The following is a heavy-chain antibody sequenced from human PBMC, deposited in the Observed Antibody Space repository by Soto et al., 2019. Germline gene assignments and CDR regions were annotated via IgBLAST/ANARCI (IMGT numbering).Heavy chain of an antibody. D-gene: IGHD3-9*01. J-gene: IGHJ3*02. CDR1: GGTFSSYA. CDR3: ARDHGRGRYFERVPDAFDI. Sequence: SVKVSCKASGGTFSSYAISWVRQAPGQGLEWMGGIIPIFGTANYAQKFQGRVTITADESTSTAYMELSSLRSEDTAVYYCARDHGRGRYFERVPDAFDIWGRGTMVTVSS. V-gene: IGHV1-69*13. CDR2: IIPIFGTA.